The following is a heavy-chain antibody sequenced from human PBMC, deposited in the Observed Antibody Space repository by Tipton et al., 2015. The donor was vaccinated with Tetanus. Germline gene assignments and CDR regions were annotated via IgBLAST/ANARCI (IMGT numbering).Heavy chain of an antibody. Sequence: QMQLVQSGAEVKKPGASVKVSCMASGYTFTGYYMHWVRQAPGQGLEWMGWINPNSGGTNYAQKFQGRVTMTRDTSISTAYMELSRLRSDDTAVYYCARDYSDSSGYYSYWGQGTLVTVSS. J-gene: IGHJ4*02. V-gene: IGHV1-2*02. CDR2: INPNSGGT. D-gene: IGHD3-22*01. CDR3: ARDYSDSSGYYSY. CDR1: GYTFTGYY.